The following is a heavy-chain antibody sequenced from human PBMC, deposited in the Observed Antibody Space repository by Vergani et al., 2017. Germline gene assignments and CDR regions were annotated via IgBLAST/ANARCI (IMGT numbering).Heavy chain of an antibody. J-gene: IGHJ4*02. D-gene: IGHD6-6*01. CDR3: ANSLGIAARLFDY. V-gene: IGHV3-23*01. CDR1: GFTFSSYA. CDR2: ISGSGGSK. Sequence: EVQLLESGGGLVQPGGSLRLSCAASGFTFSSYAMSWVRQAPGKGLGWVSAISGSGGSKYYADSVKGRFTISRGNSKNTLYLQMNSLRAEDTAVYYCANSLGIAARLFDYWGQGTLVTVSS.